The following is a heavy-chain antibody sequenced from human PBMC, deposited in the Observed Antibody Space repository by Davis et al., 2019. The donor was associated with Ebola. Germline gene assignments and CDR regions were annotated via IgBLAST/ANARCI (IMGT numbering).Heavy chain of an antibody. CDR2: ISAYNGNT. J-gene: IGHJ5*02. D-gene: IGHD3-9*01. CDR3: ARGDYDILTGYYARYRT. CDR1: GYTFTSYG. V-gene: IGHV1-18*01. Sequence: ASVKVSCKASGYTFTSYGISWVRQAPGQGLEWMGWISAYNGNTNYAQKLQGRVTMTTDTSTSTAYMELRSLRSDDTAVYYCARGDYDILTGYYARYRTWGQGTLVTVSS.